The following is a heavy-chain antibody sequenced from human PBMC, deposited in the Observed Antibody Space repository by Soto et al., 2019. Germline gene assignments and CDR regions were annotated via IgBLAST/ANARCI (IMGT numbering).Heavy chain of an antibody. J-gene: IGHJ4*02. CDR2: IIPIFGTA. D-gene: IGHD6-19*01. V-gene: IGHV1-69*13. CDR1: GGTFSSYA. Sequence: SVKVSCKASGGTFSSYAISWVRQAPGQGLEWMGGIIPIFGTANYAQKFQGRVTITADESTSTAYMELSSLRSEDTAVYYCARGISSEIGGITFSGRYYFDYWGQGTLVTVSS. CDR3: ARGISSEIGGITFSGRYYFDY.